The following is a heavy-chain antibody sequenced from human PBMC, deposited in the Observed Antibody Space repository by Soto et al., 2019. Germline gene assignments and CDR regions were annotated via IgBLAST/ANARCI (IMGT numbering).Heavy chain of an antibody. CDR3: ARGVLLWFGESRYGMDV. D-gene: IGHD3-10*01. CDR1: GYTFTSYG. CDR2: ISAYNGNT. V-gene: IGHV1-18*01. J-gene: IGHJ6*02. Sequence: QVQLVQSGAEVKKPGASVKVSCKASGYTFTSYGISWVRQAPGQGLEWMGWISAYNGNTNYAQKLQGRVTMTTDTSTSTADMERRSLRSDDTAVYYCARGVLLWFGESRYGMDVWGQGTTVTVSS.